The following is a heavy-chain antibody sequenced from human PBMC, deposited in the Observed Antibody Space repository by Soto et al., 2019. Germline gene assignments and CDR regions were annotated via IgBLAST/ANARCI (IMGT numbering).Heavy chain of an antibody. J-gene: IGHJ5*02. CDR1: GFTFRNYA. Sequence: DGQLLESGGGLGQPGGSLRLSCVGSGFTFRNYAISWVRQAPGKGLQWVSGISESGGSTHYADSVRGRFAISRDNSKNTVYLQMNSLRAEDTAIYYCAKDLVAAAASWGQGTLVTVSS. CDR3: AKDLVAAAAS. CDR2: ISESGGST. V-gene: IGHV3-23*01. D-gene: IGHD6-13*01.